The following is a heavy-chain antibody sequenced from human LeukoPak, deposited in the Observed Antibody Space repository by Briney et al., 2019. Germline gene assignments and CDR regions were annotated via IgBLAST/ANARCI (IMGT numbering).Heavy chain of an antibody. CDR2: IYDSGST. D-gene: IGHD3-22*01. J-gene: IGHJ6*03. Sequence: SETLSLTCTVSGGSISTYYWSWIRQPPGKRLEWIGYIYDSGSTNYNPSLKSRVTISVDTSKNQFSLKLSSVTAADTAVYYCTRGSIAYYYMDVWGKGTTVTISS. CDR3: TRGSIAYYYMDV. CDR1: GGSISTYY. V-gene: IGHV4-59*01.